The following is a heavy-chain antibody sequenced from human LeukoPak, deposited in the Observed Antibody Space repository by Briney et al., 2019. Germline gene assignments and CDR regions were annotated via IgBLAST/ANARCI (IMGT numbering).Heavy chain of an antibody. D-gene: IGHD3-10*01. J-gene: IGHJ5*02. CDR2: IYSDGST. CDR3: RAGSYTNWFDP. CDR1: GFTVSSNY. Sequence: GGSLRLSCAVSGFTVSSNYMSWVRQAPGKGLEWVSTIYSDGSTYYADSVKGRFTISRDNSKNTLYLQMNSLRAEDTAVYYCRAGSYTNWFDPWGQGTLVTVSS. V-gene: IGHV3-53*01.